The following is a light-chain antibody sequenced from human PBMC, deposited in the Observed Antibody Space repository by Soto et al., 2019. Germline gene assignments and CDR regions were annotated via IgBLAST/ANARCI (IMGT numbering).Light chain of an antibody. CDR1: QTISNN. CDR2: GAS. CDR3: PQYSNWPLIT. J-gene: IGKJ5*01. Sequence: EIVMTQSPGTLSVSPGERATLSCRASQTISNNLAWYQHNPGQSPRLLIYGASIRATGIPDRFSGSGSGTEFTLNISSLQSEDFAVYYGPQYSNWPLITFGQGTRLEIK. V-gene: IGKV3-15*01.